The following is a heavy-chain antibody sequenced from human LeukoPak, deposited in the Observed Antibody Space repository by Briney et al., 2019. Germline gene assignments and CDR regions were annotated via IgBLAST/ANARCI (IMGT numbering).Heavy chain of an antibody. D-gene: IGHD7-27*01. CDR3: ARERSLGMGFDY. CDR2: ISASGSFT. Sequence: GGSLRLSCAASGFSFSDDYVSWIRQPPGKGPERVSHISASGSFTHYTDSVKGRFTISRDNAKNLVYLQMKSLRVEDTAVYYCARERSLGMGFDYWGQGTLVTVSS. V-gene: IGHV3-11*06. J-gene: IGHJ4*02. CDR1: GFSFSDDY.